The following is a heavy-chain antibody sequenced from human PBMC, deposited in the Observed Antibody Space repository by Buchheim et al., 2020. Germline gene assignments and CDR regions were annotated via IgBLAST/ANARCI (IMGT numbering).Heavy chain of an antibody. J-gene: IGHJ6*02. V-gene: IGHV3-30*14. CDR1: GFTFGSYD. CDR3: AKAPGNYYYYYGMDV. Sequence: QVQLVESGGGVVQPGRSLRLSCAASGFTFGSYDIHWVRQAPGKGLEWVTAISYDGSNKYYADFVKGRFTISRDNSGNTLYLRMNSLRAEDTAVYYCAKAPGNYYYYYGMDVWGQGTT. CDR2: ISYDGSNK.